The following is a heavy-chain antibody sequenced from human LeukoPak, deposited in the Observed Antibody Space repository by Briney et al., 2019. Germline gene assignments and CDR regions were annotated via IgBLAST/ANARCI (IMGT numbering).Heavy chain of an antibody. CDR1: GYTFTGYY. D-gene: IGHD2-2*01. V-gene: IGHV1-2*02. CDR3: ARSPTSSYCTSTSCYLFSFDY. J-gene: IGHJ4*02. CDR2: INPKSGGI. Sequence: ASVKVSCKASGYTFTGYYMHWVRQAPGQGLEWMGWINPKSGGINYAQKFQGRVTMTRDTSISTAYMELSRLRSDDTAVYYCARSPTSSYCTSTSCYLFSFDYWGQGTLVTVSS.